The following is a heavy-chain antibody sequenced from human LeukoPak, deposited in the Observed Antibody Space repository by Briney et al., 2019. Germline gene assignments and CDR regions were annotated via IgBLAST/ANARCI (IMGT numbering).Heavy chain of an antibody. Sequence: SETLSLTCTVSGGSISSSSYYWGWIRQPPGKGLEWIGSIYYSGSTYYNPSLKSRVTISVDTSKNQFSLKLSSVTAADTAVYYCARDTPGDGYPGWGQGTLVTVSS. CDR3: ARDTPGDGYPG. CDR2: IYYSGST. D-gene: IGHD5-24*01. J-gene: IGHJ4*02. V-gene: IGHV4-39*07. CDR1: GGSISSSSYY.